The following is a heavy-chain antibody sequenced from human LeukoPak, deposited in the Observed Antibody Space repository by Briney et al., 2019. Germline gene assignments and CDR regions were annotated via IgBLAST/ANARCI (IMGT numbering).Heavy chain of an antibody. D-gene: IGHD2-2*01. CDR3: ATYCSSTSCYRV. Sequence: GGSLRLSCAASGFTFSSYAMSWVRQAPGKGLEWVSAISGSGGSTYYADSVKGRFTISRDNSKNTLYLQMNSLRAEDTAVYYCATYCSSTSCYRVWGQGTLVTVSS. CDR1: GFTFSSYA. V-gene: IGHV3-23*01. J-gene: IGHJ4*02. CDR2: ISGSGGST.